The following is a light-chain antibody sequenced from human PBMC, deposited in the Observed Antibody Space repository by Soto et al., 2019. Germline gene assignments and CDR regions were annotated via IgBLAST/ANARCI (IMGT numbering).Light chain of an antibody. CDR3: QQYNNWPRIT. J-gene: IGKJ5*01. CDR1: QVVTY. Sequence: EVVLTQSPGTLSVSPGERVSLSCRASQVVTYLAWYQHKPGQAPRLLIYNASNRAAGVPARFSGSGSGTEFTLTISSLQSEDFAVYYCQQYNNWPRITFGQGTRLEIK. V-gene: IGKV3D-15*01. CDR2: NAS.